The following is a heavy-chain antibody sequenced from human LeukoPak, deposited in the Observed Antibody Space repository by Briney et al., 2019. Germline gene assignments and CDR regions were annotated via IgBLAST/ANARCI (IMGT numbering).Heavy chain of an antibody. CDR3: ARLKIVVVPAASHYFDY. V-gene: IGHV4-34*01. Sequence: KTSETLSLTCAVYGGSFSGYYWSWIRQPPGKGLEWIGEINHSGSTNYNPSLKSRVTISVDTSKNQFSLKLSSVTAADTAVYYCARLKIVVVPAASHYFDYWGQGTLVTVSS. CDR1: GGSFSGYY. D-gene: IGHD2-2*01. CDR2: INHSGST. J-gene: IGHJ4*02.